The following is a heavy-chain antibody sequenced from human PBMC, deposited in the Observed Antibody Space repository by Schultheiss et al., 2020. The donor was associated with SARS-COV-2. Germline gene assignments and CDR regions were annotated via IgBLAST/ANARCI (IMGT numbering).Heavy chain of an antibody. Sequence: GGSLRLSCAASGFTFSSYAMHWVRQAPGKGLEWVAVISYDGSNKYYADSVKGRFTISRDNSKNTLYLQMNSLRAEDTAVYYCARESPVMMTTVTDFDYWGQGTLVTVSS. CDR2: ISYDGSNK. CDR1: GFTFSSYA. J-gene: IGHJ4*02. D-gene: IGHD4-17*01. V-gene: IGHV3-30-3*01. CDR3: ARESPVMMTTVTDFDY.